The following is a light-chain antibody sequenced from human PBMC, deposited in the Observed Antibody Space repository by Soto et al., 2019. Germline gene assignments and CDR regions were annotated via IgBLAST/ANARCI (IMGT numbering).Light chain of an antibody. CDR1: QSVLRSSDNRNY. CDR2: WAS. V-gene: IGKV4-1*01. Sequence: DIVMTQSADSLAVSLGERATINCKSSQSVLRSSDNRNYLAWYQQKPGQSPKLLISWASTREFGVPDRFSGIESGTHFTPPISTLPAEDVAVYYCKDYPTNSKRFGQGTKVEIK. J-gene: IGKJ1*01. CDR3: KDYPTNSKR.